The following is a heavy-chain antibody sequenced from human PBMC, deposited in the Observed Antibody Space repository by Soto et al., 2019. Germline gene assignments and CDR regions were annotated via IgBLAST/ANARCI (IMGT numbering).Heavy chain of an antibody. CDR2: INHSGST. D-gene: IGHD5-12*01. CDR3: ARVGRDGYNWYAFDI. J-gene: IGHJ3*02. Sequence: SETLSLTCAVYGGSFSGYYWSWIRQPPGKGLEWIGEINHSGSTNYNPSLKSRVTISVDTSKNQFSLKLSSVTAADTAVYYCARVGRDGYNWYAFDIRGQGTMVTVSS. CDR1: GGSFSGYY. V-gene: IGHV4-34*01.